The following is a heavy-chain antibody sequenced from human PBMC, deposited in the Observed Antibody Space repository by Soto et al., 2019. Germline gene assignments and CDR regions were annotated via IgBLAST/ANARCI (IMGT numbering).Heavy chain of an antibody. CDR2: ISSVSGFT. D-gene: IGHD6-6*01. V-gene: IGHV3-11*06. J-gene: IGHJ4*02. Sequence: GGSLRLSCAASGFTFSDYYMSWIRQAPGKGLEWLSDISSVSGFTNYADSVKGRFTISRDNAKNSLYLEMNSLRAEDTALYYCVREASSSGLHLDHWGRGTLVTVSS. CDR3: VREASSSGLHLDH. CDR1: GFTFSDYY.